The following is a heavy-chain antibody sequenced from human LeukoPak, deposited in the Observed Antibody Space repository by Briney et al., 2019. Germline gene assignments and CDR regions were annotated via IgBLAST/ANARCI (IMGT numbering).Heavy chain of an antibody. CDR2: IRYDGGDE. CDR3: ARDERWLQSFDY. J-gene: IGHJ4*02. CDR1: GFTFRSYG. V-gene: IGHV3-30*02. D-gene: IGHD5-24*01. Sequence: QPGGSLRLSCAASGFTFRSYGMHWVRQTPGKALEWVAFIRYDGGDESHADSVRGRFTISRDNSKNTLYLQMNSLRAEDTAVYYCARDERWLQSFDYWGQGTLVTVSS.